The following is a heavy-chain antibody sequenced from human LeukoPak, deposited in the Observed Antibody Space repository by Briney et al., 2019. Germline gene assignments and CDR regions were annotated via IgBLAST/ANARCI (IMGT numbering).Heavy chain of an antibody. CDR2: INPNDGDT. D-gene: IGHD2-2*01. V-gene: IGHV1-2*02. Sequence: ASVKVSCKASGYTFTDYYMHWVRQAPGRGFEWMGWINPNDGDTNYAQKFQGRVTMTRDTSISTAHMEVSRLRSDDTAVYYCARANFLYCSSSTCLSDYWGQGTLVTVSS. CDR1: GYTFTDYY. CDR3: ARANFLYCSSSTCLSDY. J-gene: IGHJ4*02.